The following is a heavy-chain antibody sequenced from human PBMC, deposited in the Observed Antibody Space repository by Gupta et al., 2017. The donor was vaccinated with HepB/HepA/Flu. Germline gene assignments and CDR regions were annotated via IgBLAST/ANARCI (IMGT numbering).Heavy chain of an antibody. D-gene: IGHD6-6*01. V-gene: IGHV3-30-3*01. CDR3: ARDPHSSSYFDY. J-gene: IGHJ4*02. CDR1: GFTFSSYA. CDR2: ISYDGSNK. Sequence: QVQLVESGGGVVQPGRSLRLSCPASGFTFSSYAMHWVRQAPGKGLEWVAVISYDGSNKYYADSVKGRFTISRDNSKNTLYLQMNSLRAEDTAVYYCARDPHSSSYFDYWGQGTLVTVSS.